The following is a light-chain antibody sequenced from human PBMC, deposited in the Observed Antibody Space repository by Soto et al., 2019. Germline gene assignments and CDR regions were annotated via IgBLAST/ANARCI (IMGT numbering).Light chain of an antibody. Sequence: EIVLTQSPATLSLSPGERATLSCRASQGGSSYFDWYQQKPGHAPRLLIYDASNRATGITARFSGSGPGTDFTLTISSLEPEDVAVYYCQQRSNWPWTFGQGPKVEIK. CDR1: QGGSSY. CDR2: DAS. CDR3: QQRSNWPWT. V-gene: IGKV3D-11*01. J-gene: IGKJ1*01.